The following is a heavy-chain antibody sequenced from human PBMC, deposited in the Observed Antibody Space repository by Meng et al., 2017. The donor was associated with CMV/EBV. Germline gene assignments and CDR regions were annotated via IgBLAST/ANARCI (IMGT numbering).Heavy chain of an antibody. CDR2: INHSGST. Sequence: SQTLSLTCAVYGGSFSGYYWSWIRQPPGKGLEWIGEINHSGSTNYNPSLKGRVTISVDTSKNQFSLKLSSVTAADTAVYYCAYYDILTGLRNWGQGTLVTVSS. J-gene: IGHJ4*02. CDR3: AYYDILTGLRN. D-gene: IGHD3-9*01. V-gene: IGHV4-34*01. CDR1: GGSFSGYY.